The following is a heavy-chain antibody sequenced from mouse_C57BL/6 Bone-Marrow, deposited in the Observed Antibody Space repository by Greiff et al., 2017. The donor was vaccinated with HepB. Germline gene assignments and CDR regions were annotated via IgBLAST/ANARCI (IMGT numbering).Heavy chain of an antibody. CDR3: ARDEYYGSSPFDY. D-gene: IGHD1-1*01. CDR2: ISDGGSYT. J-gene: IGHJ2*01. CDR1: GFTFSSYA. V-gene: IGHV5-4*01. Sequence: EVQRVESGGGLVKPGGSLKLSCAASGFTFSSYAMSWVRQTPEKRLEWVATISDGGSYTYYPDNVKGRFTISRDNAKNNLYLQMSHLKSEDTAMYYCARDEYYGSSPFDYWGQGTTLTVSS.